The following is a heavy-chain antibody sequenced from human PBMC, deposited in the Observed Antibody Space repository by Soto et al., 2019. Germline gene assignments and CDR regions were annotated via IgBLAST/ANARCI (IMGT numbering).Heavy chain of an antibody. V-gene: IGHV3-23*01. CDR1: GFTFSSYA. CDR3: AKSKVGQWLALLAY. Sequence: GGSLRLSCAASGFTFSSYAMSWVRQAPGKGLEWVSAISGSGGSTYYADSVKGRFTISRDNSKNTLYLQMNSLRAEDTAVYYCAKSKVGQWLALLAYWGQGTLVTVSS. J-gene: IGHJ4*02. D-gene: IGHD6-19*01. CDR2: ISGSGGST.